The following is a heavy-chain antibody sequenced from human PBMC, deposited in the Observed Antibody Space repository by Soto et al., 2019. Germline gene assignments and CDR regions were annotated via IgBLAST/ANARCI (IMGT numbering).Heavy chain of an antibody. J-gene: IGHJ5*02. D-gene: IGHD3-22*01. CDR3: ARDESGNYYDSSGYPAPWFDP. CDR1: GFTFSSYG. CDR2: IWYDGSNK. V-gene: IGHV3-33*01. Sequence: GGSLRLSCAASGFTFSSYGMHWVRQAPGKGLEWVAVIWYDGSNKYYADSVKGRFTISRDNSKNTLYLQMNSLRAEDTAVYYCARDESGNYYDSSGYPAPWFDPWGQGTLVTVSS.